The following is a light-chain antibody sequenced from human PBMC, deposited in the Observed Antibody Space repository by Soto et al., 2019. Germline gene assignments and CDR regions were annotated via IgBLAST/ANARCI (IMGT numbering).Light chain of an antibody. CDR3: QQYNSSTWT. J-gene: IGKJ1*01. V-gene: IGKV1-5*01. CDR2: DAS. CDR1: QSISRC. Sequence: DIQMTQSPSTLSASVGDRVTITCRASQSISRCLAWYQQKPGKAPKLLIYDASSLESGVTSRFSGSGAGTEVTLTISSLQPEDFATYYCQQYNSSTWTFGQGNKGEIK.